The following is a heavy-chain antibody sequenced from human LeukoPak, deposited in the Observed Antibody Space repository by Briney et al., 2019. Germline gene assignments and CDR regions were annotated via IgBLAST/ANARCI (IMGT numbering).Heavy chain of an antibody. CDR3: ARIEGYSSGWYYFDY. CDR1: GGTFNNYA. CDR2: INPSGGST. V-gene: IGHV1-46*02. D-gene: IGHD6-19*01. Sequence: GASVKVSCKSSGGTFNNYAINWVRQAPGQGLEWMGIINPSGGSTSYAQKFQGRVTMTRDMSTSTVYMELSSLRSEDTAVYYCARIEGYSSGWYYFDYWGQGTLVTVSS. J-gene: IGHJ4*02.